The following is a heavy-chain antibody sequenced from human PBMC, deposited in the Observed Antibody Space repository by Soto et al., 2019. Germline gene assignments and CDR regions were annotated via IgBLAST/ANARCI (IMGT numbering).Heavy chain of an antibody. CDR1: GGSISSYY. CDR3: ARGGSTHYYYGLDV. V-gene: IGHV4-59*01. Sequence: SETLSLTCTVSGGSISSYYWSWIRQPPGKGLEWIGYIYYSGSTNYNPSLKSRLTLSLDVSKNRFSLELTSVTAADTATYFCARGGSTHYYYGLDVWGQGTTVTVSS. CDR2: IYYSGST. J-gene: IGHJ6*02. D-gene: IGHD1-1*01.